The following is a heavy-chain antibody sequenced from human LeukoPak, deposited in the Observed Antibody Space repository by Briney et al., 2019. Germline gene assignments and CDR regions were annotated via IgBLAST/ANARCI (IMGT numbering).Heavy chain of an antibody. J-gene: IGHJ6*02. CDR2: INPNSGGT. D-gene: IGHD4-17*01. V-gene: IGHV1-2*02. CDR3: ARGTYGKYYYYYGMDV. CDR1: GYTFTGYY. Sequence: ASVNVSCTASGYTFTGYYMHWVRQAPGQGLEWMGWINPNSGGTNYAQKFQGRVTMTRDTSISTAYMELSRLRSEDTAVYYCARGTYGKYYYYYGMDVWGQGTTVTVSS.